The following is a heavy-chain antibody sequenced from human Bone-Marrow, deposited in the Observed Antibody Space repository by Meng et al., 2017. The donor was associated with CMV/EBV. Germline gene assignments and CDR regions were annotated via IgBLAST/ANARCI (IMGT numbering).Heavy chain of an antibody. J-gene: IGHJ6*02. CDR2: INHSGST. CDR3: ARALVVPAATRSLYYYYGMDV. V-gene: IGHV4-34*01. D-gene: IGHD2-2*01. CDR1: GFTFSDYY. Sequence: GSLRLSCAASGFTFSDYYMSWIRQAPGKGLEWIGEINHSGSTNYNPSLKSRVTISVDTSKNQFSLKLSSVTAADTAVYYCARALVVPAATRSLYYYYGMDVWGQGTTVAASS.